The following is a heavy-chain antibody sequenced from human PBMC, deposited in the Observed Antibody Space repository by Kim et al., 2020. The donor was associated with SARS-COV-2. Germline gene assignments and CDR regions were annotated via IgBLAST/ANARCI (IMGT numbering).Heavy chain of an antibody. V-gene: IGHV3-15*01. CDR1: GFTFSNAW. J-gene: IGHJ4*02. D-gene: IGHD1-26*01. CDR3: TTDFSVGAIYYFDY. Sequence: GGSLRLSCAASGFTFSNAWMSWVRQAPGKGLEWVGRIKSKTDGGTTDYAAPVKGRFTISRDDSKNTLYLQMNSLKTEDTAVYYCTTDFSVGAIYYFDYWGQGTLVTVSS. CDR2: IKSKTDGGTT.